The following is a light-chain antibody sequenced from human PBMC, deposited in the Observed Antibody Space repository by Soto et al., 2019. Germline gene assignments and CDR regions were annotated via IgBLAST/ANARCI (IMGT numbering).Light chain of an antibody. Sequence: DIQMTQSPSTLSASVGDRVIVTCRASQSISSWLAWYQQKPGKAPKLLIHDASSLQSGVPSRFSGSGSGTEFTLTISSLQPDDFATYFCQQYNSYSRTFGQGTKVENK. CDR3: QQYNSYSRT. J-gene: IGKJ1*01. CDR2: DAS. CDR1: QSISSW. V-gene: IGKV1-5*01.